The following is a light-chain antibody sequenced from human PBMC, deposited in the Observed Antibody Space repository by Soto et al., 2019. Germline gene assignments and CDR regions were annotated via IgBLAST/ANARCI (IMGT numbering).Light chain of an antibody. CDR3: QQYGRSLWT. CDR1: QSVSSSY. Sequence: EIVLTQSPGTLSLSPGERATLSCRASQSVSSSYLAWYQQKPGQAPRLLIYGASSRATGIPDRFSGYGSGTDFTLTISRLEPEDFAVYYCQQYGRSLWTFGPGTKVEIK. V-gene: IGKV3-20*01. J-gene: IGKJ1*01. CDR2: GAS.